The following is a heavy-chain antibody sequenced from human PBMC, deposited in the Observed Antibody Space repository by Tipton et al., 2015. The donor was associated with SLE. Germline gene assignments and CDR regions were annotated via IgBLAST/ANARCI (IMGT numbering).Heavy chain of an antibody. CDR2: ITPNGGST. V-gene: IGHV1-46*01. Sequence: QSGPEVKKPGASVRVSCKASGYTFTNYYIHWVRQAPGQGLEWMGLITPNGGSTRYAQKFQGRVTMTSDTSTSTVYMDLSGLTSEDTAVYYCARGAYSSGGWYSDHWGQGTLVTVSS. J-gene: IGHJ4*02. CDR3: ARGAYSSGGWYSDH. D-gene: IGHD5-18*01. CDR1: GYTFTNYY.